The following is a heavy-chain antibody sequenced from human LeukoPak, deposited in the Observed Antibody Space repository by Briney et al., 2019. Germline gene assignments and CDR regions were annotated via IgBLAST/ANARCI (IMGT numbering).Heavy chain of an antibody. D-gene: IGHD6-19*01. CDR1: GYSFTGYY. V-gene: IGHV1-2*02. Sequence: ASVKVSCKASGYSFTGYYKHWVRQAPGQRLEWMGWINPNTGGTNYPQKFKGRVTMTRDTSISTAYMELSSLRSDDTAAYYCATDYIAVAVLGPDVTWFDPWGQGTLVTVSS. J-gene: IGHJ5*02. CDR3: ATDYIAVAVLGPDVTWFDP. CDR2: INPNTGGT.